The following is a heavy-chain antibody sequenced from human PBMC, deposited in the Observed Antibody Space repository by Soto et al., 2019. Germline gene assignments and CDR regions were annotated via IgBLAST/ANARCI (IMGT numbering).Heavy chain of an antibody. CDR3: AKELIDFHPFSDY. CDR2: ISYDGSNK. J-gene: IGHJ4*02. V-gene: IGHV3-30*18. D-gene: IGHD3-3*01. CDR1: GFTFSSYG. Sequence: GGSLRLSCAASGFTFSSYGMHWVRQAPGKGLEWVAVISYDGSNKYYADSVKGRFTISRDNSKDTLYLQMNSLRAEDTAVYYCAKELIDFHPFSDYWGQGTLVTVSS.